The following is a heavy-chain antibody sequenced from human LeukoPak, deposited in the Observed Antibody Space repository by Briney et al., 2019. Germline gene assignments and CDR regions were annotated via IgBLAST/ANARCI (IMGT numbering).Heavy chain of an antibody. D-gene: IGHD4-23*01. J-gene: IGHJ4*02. Sequence: SETLSLTCTVSGGSISSYYWSWIRQPPGKGLEWIGYIYHSGTTYYSPSLKSRVTISIDTSKNQFSLKLRSVTAADTAVYYCARGDGGNSDYWGQGTLVTVSS. CDR2: IYHSGTT. V-gene: IGHV4-59*12. CDR1: GGSISSYY. CDR3: ARGDGGNSDY.